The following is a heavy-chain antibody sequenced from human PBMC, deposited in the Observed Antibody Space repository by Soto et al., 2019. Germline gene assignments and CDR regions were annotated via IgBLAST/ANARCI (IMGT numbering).Heavy chain of an antibody. CDR3: ARDGSDPGLRGGDYYYYGMDV. V-gene: IGHV1-18*04. CDR1: GYTFTSYG. J-gene: IGHJ6*02. D-gene: IGHD2-21*02. CDR2: ISAYNGNT. Sequence: ASVKVSCKASGYTFTSYGISWVRQAPGQGLEWMGWISAYNGNTNYAQKLQGRVTMTTDPSTSTAYMELRSLRSADTAVYSCARDGSDPGLRGGDYYYYGMDVWGQWTTVTVSS.